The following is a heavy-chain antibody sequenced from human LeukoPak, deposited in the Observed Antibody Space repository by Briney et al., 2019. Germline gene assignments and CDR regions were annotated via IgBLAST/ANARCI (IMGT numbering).Heavy chain of an antibody. Sequence: SETLSLTCTVPGGSISSYYWSWIRQPPGKGLEWIGYIYNSGSTNYNPSLKSRVTISVDTSKNQFSLKLSSVTAADTAVYYCARHSRNSSGWYGLSYWGQGTLVTVSS. D-gene: IGHD6-19*01. V-gene: IGHV4-59*08. CDR2: IYNSGST. J-gene: IGHJ4*02. CDR3: ARHSRNSSGWYGLSY. CDR1: GGSISSYY.